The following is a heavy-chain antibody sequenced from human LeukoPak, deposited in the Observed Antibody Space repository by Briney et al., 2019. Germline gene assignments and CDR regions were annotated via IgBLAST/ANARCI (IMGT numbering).Heavy chain of an antibody. CDR3: ARDSIYYYGSGSYYNSWFDP. CDR1: GFTFSSYG. Sequence: GGSLRLSCAASGFTFSSYGMHWVRQAPGKGLEWVAVIWYDGSNKYYADSVKGRFTISRDNSKNTLYLQMNSLRAEGTAVYYCARDSIYYYGSGSYYNSWFDPWGQGTLVTVSS. CDR2: IWYDGSNK. J-gene: IGHJ5*02. D-gene: IGHD3-10*01. V-gene: IGHV3-33*01.